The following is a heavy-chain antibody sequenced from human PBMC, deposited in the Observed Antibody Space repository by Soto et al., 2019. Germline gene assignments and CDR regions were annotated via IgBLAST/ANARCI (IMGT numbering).Heavy chain of an antibody. J-gene: IGHJ6*02. CDR2: MNPNSGNT. D-gene: IGHD3-3*01. Sequence: QVQLVQSGAEVKKTGASVKVSCKASGYTFTSYDINWVRQATGQGLEWMGWMNPNSGNTGYAQKFQGRVTMTRNTSISTAYMELSSLRSEDTAVYYCARGAEWLLPAYYYYYGMDVWGQGTTVTVSS. CDR1: GYTFTSYD. CDR3: ARGAEWLLPAYYYYYGMDV. V-gene: IGHV1-8*01.